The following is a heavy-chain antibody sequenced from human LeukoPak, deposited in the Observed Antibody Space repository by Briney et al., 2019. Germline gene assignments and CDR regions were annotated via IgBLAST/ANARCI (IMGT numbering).Heavy chain of an antibody. V-gene: IGHV3-23*01. J-gene: IGHJ4*02. D-gene: IGHD6-13*01. CDR2: ISGGGHNT. Sequence: GGSLRLSCAASGFSFSSYGMSWVRQAAGNGLEWVSAISGGGHNTYYADSVKGRFSISRDNSKNTLYLQMNSLRAEDTAVYYCARDRGGQQLVRYYFDYWGQGTLVTVSS. CDR1: GFSFSSYG. CDR3: ARDRGGQQLVRYYFDY.